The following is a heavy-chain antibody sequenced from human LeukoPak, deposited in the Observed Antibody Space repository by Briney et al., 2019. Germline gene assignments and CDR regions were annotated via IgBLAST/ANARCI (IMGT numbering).Heavy chain of an antibody. V-gene: IGHV3-23*01. CDR2: STGGST. CDR3: AKGALGAAYWYFDV. CDR1: GFTFSSYS. D-gene: IGHD1-26*01. J-gene: IGHJ2*01. Sequence: PGGSLTLSCAASGFTFSSYSMSWVRQAPGKGLEWVSASTGGSTYYPDSVKGRFTVSRDNSKNTLYLQLNSLRAEDTAVYYCAKGALGAAYWYFDVWGRGTPVSVSS.